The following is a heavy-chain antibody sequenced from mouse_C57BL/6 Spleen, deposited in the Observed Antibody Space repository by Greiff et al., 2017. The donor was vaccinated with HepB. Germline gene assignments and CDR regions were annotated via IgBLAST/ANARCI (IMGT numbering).Heavy chain of an antibody. CDR3: TTGGTGY. CDR2: IDPENGDT. Sequence: VQLKESGAELVRPGASVKLSCTASGFNIKDDYMHWVKQRPEQGLEWIGWIDPENGDTEYASKFQGKATITADTSSNTAYLQLSSLTSEDTAVYYCTTGGTGYWGQGTTLTVSS. CDR1: GFNIKDDY. V-gene: IGHV14-4*01. D-gene: IGHD3-3*01. J-gene: IGHJ2*01.